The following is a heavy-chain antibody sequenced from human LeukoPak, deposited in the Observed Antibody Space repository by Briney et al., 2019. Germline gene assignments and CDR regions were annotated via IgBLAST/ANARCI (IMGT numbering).Heavy chain of an antibody. CDR1: GYTFSGYY. Sequence: ASVKVSCMASGYTFSGYYIHWVRQAPGQGLEWMAWINPSNGDTNYAQKFQGRVTMTRDTSISTAYMELTRLISDDTAVYYCVRVGSSGWYVHPTLDYWGQGTLVTVSS. J-gene: IGHJ4*02. CDR2: INPSNGDT. V-gene: IGHV1-2*02. D-gene: IGHD6-19*01. CDR3: VRVGSSGWYVHPTLDY.